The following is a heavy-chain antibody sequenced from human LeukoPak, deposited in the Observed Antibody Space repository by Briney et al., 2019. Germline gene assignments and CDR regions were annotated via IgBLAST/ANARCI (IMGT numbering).Heavy chain of an antibody. CDR3: ARDAGSWTRYFDL. CDR2: INHRENT. V-gene: IGHV4-34*01. Sequence: SETLSLTCAVYGGPFSGYYWNWIRQPPGKGLEWIGEINHRENTNYNPSLKSRATVSLDTSKNQFSLELTSVTAADTAVYYCARDAGSWTRYFDLWGRGTLVTVSS. CDR1: GGPFSGYY. J-gene: IGHJ2*01. D-gene: IGHD6-13*01.